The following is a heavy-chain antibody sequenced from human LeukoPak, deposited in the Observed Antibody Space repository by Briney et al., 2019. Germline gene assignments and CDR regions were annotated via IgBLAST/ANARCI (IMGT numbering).Heavy chain of an antibody. D-gene: IGHD2-2*01. Sequence: ASVKVSCKVSGYTFTDYYMHWVRQAPGQGLEWMGWINPNSGGTNYAQKFQGRVTMTRDTSISTAYMELSRLRSDDTAVYYCVREEGYCSSTSCSAPFDYWGQGTLVTVSS. J-gene: IGHJ4*02. CDR2: INPNSGGT. CDR1: GYTFTDYY. CDR3: VREEGYCSSTSCSAPFDY. V-gene: IGHV1-2*02.